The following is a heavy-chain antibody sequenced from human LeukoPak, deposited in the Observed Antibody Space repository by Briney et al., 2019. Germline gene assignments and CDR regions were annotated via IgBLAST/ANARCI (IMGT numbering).Heavy chain of an antibody. D-gene: IGHD6-13*01. CDR2: IYYSGST. CDR3: ARVAAAGYFDY. V-gene: IGHV4-34*01. CDR1: GGSFSGYY. J-gene: IGHJ4*02. Sequence: SETLSLTCAVYGGSFSGYYWSWIRQPPWKGLEWIGSIYYSGSTYYNPSLKSRVTISVDTSKNQFSLKLSSVTAADTAVYYCARVAAAGYFDYWGQGTLVTVPS.